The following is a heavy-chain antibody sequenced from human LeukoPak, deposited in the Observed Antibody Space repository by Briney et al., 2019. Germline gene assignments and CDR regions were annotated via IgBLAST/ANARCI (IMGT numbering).Heavy chain of an antibody. CDR3: ARLKATVSIHAYFDS. CDR1: GGSFSSYY. J-gene: IGHJ4*02. CDR2: IDHGGST. Sequence: SETLSLTCTVSGGSFSSYYWTWIRQPPGKGLEWIGYIDHGGSTNYNPSLRSRVCISSDTSKIQFSLELTSVTAADTAVYYCARLKATVSIHAYFDSWGQGTLVTVSS. D-gene: IGHD4-17*01. V-gene: IGHV4-59*01.